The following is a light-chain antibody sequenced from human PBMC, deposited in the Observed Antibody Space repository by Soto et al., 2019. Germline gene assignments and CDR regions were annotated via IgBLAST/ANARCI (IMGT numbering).Light chain of an antibody. Sequence: QSALTQPASVSGSPGQSITISCTGTSSDVGDYNYVSWYQQHPGKAPKLMLYDVSNRPSGISNRFSGSKSGNTASLTISGRQAEDEADYYCSSYTSSSTRFGTGTKLTVL. V-gene: IGLV2-14*01. CDR3: SSYTSSSTR. J-gene: IGLJ1*01. CDR1: SSDVGDYNY. CDR2: DVS.